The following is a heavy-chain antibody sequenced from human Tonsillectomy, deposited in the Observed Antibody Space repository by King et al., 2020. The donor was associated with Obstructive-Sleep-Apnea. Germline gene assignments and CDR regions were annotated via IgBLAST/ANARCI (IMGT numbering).Heavy chain of an antibody. V-gene: IGHV4-59*08. CDR2: IYYSGST. D-gene: IGHD4-17*01. CDR3: ARHYGDYLGPFDY. J-gene: IGHJ4*02. CDR1: GGSISSYY. Sequence: VQLQESGPGLVKPSETLSLTCTVSGGSISSYYWSWIRQPPGKGLEWIVYIYYSGSTNYNPSLKSRVTISVYTSKNQFSLKLSSVTAADTAVYYCARHYGDYLGPFDYWGQGTLVTVSS.